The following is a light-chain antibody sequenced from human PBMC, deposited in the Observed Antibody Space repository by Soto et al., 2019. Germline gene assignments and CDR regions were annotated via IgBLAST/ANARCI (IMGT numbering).Light chain of an antibody. Sequence: DIQMTQSPSTLSASIGDRVTITCRASQTIRSWVAWYQQKPGKAPELLIYSASGLESGVPSRFSGSGFGTEFTLTISSLHHDDFATYYCQEYNGDSGLTFGGGTKMEIK. CDR3: QEYNGDSGLT. V-gene: IGKV1-5*03. J-gene: IGKJ4*02. CDR1: QTIRSW. CDR2: SAS.